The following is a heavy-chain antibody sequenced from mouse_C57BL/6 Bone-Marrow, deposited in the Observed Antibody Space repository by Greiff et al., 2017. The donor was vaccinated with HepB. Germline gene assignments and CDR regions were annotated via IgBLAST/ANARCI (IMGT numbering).Heavy chain of an antibody. V-gene: IGHV1-15*01. CDR3: TREGWDWFDY. CDR2: IDPETGGT. D-gene: IGHD4-1*01. J-gene: IGHJ2*01. Sequence: VKVVESGAELVRPGASVTLSCKASGYTFTDYEMHWVKQTPVHGLEWIGAIDPETGGTAYNQKFKGKAILTADKSSSTAYMELRSLTSEDSAVYYCTREGWDWFDYWGQGTTLTVSS. CDR1: GYTFTDYE.